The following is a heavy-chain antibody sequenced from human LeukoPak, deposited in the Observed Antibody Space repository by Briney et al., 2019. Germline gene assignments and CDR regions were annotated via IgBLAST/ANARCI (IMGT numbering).Heavy chain of an antibody. CDR2: IYTSGST. CDR3: ARGTGDRYSYGTYYFDY. J-gene: IGHJ4*02. CDR1: GGSISSYY. Sequence: KSSETLSLTCTVSGGSISSYYWSWIRQPAGKGLEWIGRIYTSGSTNYNPSLKSRVTMSVGTSKSQFSLKLSSVTAADTAVYYCARGTGDRYSYGTYYFDYWGQGTLVTVSS. D-gene: IGHD5-18*01. V-gene: IGHV4-4*07.